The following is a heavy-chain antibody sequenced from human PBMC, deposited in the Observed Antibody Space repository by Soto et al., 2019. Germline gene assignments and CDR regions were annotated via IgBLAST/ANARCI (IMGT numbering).Heavy chain of an antibody. CDR1: GGSIRSGNYY. Sequence: SETLSLTCTVSGGSIRSGNYYWSWIRQPPGKGLEWIGFIYYSGNTYYNPSLKSRLSISVDTSKNQFSLRLSSVTAAVTAAYYCARSRGVYAAIAENNWFDSWGQGTLVTVSS. V-gene: IGHV4-30-4*01. CDR2: IYYSGNT. D-gene: IGHD2-8*01. J-gene: IGHJ5*01. CDR3: ARSRGVYAAIAENNWFDS.